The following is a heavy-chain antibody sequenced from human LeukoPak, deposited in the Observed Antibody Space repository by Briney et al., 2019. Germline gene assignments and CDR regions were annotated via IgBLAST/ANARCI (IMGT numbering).Heavy chain of an antibody. CDR3: ATALNGPNAVTMISMGRISFDY. D-gene: IGHD3-22*01. J-gene: IGHJ4*02. Sequence: ASVKVSCKASGYTFTGYYMHWVRQAPGQGLEWMGWTNPNSGGTNYAQKFQGRVTMTRDTSISTAYMELSRLRSDDTAVYYCATALNGPNAVTMISMGRISFDYWGQGTLVTVSS. CDR2: TNPNSGGT. V-gene: IGHV1-2*02. CDR1: GYTFTGYY.